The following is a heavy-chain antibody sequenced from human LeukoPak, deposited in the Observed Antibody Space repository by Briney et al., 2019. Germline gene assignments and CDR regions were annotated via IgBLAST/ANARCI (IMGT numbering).Heavy chain of an antibody. Sequence: SETLSLTCTVSGGSISSSSYYWGWIRQPPGKGLEWFGSIYYSGSTYYNPSLKSRVTISVDTSKNQFSLKLSSVTAADTAVYYCARSVAAGTDFDYWGQGTLVTVSS. CDR1: GGSISSSSYY. V-gene: IGHV4-39*01. J-gene: IGHJ4*02. CDR3: ARSVAAGTDFDY. CDR2: IYYSGST. D-gene: IGHD6-13*01.